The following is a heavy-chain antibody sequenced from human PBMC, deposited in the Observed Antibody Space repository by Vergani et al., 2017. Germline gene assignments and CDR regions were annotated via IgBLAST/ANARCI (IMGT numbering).Heavy chain of an antibody. J-gene: IGHJ6*02. Sequence: QLQLQESGPGLVKPSETLSLTCTVSGGSISSSSYYWGWIRQPPGKGLEWIGSIYYSGSTYYNPSLKSRVTISVDTSKNQFSLKLSSVTAADTAVYYCARNNRVTYYYYGMDVWGQGTTVTVSS. CDR1: GGSISSSSYY. CDR2: IYYSGST. V-gene: IGHV4-39*01. D-gene: IGHD1-14*01. CDR3: ARNNRVTYYYYGMDV.